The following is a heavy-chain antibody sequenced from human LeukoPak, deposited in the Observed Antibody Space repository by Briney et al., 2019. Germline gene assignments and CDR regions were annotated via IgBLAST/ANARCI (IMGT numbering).Heavy chain of an antibody. CDR1: GFTFSSYW. CDR2: INSDGSST. CDR3: ARRYSGSYYDFDY. V-gene: IGHV3-74*01. J-gene: IGHJ4*02. Sequence: PGGSLRLSCAASGFTFSSYWMHWVRRAPGKGLVWVSRINSDGSSTSYADSVKGRFTISRDNAKNTLYLQMNSLRAEDTAVYYCARRYSGSYYDFDYWGQGTLVTVSS. D-gene: IGHD1-26*01.